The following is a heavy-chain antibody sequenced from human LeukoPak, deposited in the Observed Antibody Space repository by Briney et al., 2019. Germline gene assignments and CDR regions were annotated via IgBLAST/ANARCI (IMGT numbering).Heavy chain of an antibody. Sequence: PSETLSLTCAYSGSFSGYYWSWIRQSPGQGLEWIGEINHSGSTNYNPSLKSRVTISVDTSKNQFSLKLSSVTAADTAVYYCARRHYDILTGYYIYYYYMDVWGKGTTVTISS. CDR3: ARRHYDILTGYYIYYYYMDV. V-gene: IGHV4-34*01. CDR2: INHSGST. D-gene: IGHD3-9*01. CDR1: SGSFSGYY. J-gene: IGHJ6*03.